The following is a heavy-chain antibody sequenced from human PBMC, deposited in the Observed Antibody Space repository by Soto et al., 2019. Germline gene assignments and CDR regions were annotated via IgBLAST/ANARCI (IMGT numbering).Heavy chain of an antibody. CDR2: IIPIFGTA. J-gene: IGHJ3*02. CDR1: GGTFSSYA. V-gene: IGHV1-69*13. CDR3: ARDWYYYDSSGYKHDAFDI. D-gene: IGHD3-22*01. Sequence: SVKVSCKASGGTFSSYAISWVRQAPGQGLEWMGGIIPIFGTANYAQKFQGRVTITADESTSTAYMGLSSLRSEDTAVYYCARDWYYYDSSGYKHDAFDIWGQGTMVTVSS.